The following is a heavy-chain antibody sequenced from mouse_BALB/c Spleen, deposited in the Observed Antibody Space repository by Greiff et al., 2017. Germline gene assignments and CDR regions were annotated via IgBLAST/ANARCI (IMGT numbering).Heavy chain of an antibody. CDR1: GYTFTSYW. D-gene: IGHD3-1*01. Sequence: QVQLQQSGAELARPGASVKLSCKASGYTFTSYWMQWVKQRPGQGLEWIGAIYPGDGDTRYTQKFKGKATLTADKSSSTAYMQLSSLASEDSAVYYCARCHSSGLAWFAYWGQGTLVTVSA. CDR3: ARCHSSGLAWFAY. V-gene: IGHV1-87*01. CDR2: IYPGDGDT. J-gene: IGHJ3*01.